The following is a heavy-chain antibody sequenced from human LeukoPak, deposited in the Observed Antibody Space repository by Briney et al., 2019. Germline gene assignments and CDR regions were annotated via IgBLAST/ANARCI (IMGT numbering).Heavy chain of an antibody. J-gene: IGHJ4*02. V-gene: IGHV4-4*07. Sequence: SETLSLTCTVSGESVSSYYWSWIRQTAGQGLEWVGRTSGGGDANFNPSPKSRVTISVDTSKNQFSLKLSSVTAADTAVYYRARETLRRSRLGIAVAHDYWGQGTLVTVSS. CDR1: GESVSSYY. CDR2: TSGGGDA. D-gene: IGHD6-19*01. CDR3: ARETLRRSRLGIAVAHDY.